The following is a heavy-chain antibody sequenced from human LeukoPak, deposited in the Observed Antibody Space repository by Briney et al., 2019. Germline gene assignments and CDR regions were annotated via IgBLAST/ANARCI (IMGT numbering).Heavy chain of an antibody. D-gene: IGHD5-24*01. CDR1: GCTLSSDC. Sequence: LRLSCASSGCTLSSDCMSWVCQAPEKGLDGVANRKGDGSEGYYVDSVKGRFTVSRDNANNLMYLQIDSLRAEDTAVYYCATLRGDATILDYWGQGTLVTVSS. CDR3: ATLRGDATILDY. CDR2: RKGDGSEG. V-gene: IGHV3-7*01. J-gene: IGHJ4*02.